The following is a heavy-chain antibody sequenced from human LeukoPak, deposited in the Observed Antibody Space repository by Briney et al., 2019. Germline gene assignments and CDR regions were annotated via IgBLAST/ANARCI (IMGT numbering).Heavy chain of an antibody. CDR2: IYYGGST. V-gene: IGHV4-59*01. D-gene: IGHD5-12*01. Sequence: SETLSLTCTVSGGSISSYYWSWIRQPPGKGLEWIGYIYYGGSTNYNPSLKSRVTISVDTSKNHFSLRLSSVTAADTAVYYCARIRGYDFDYWGQGTLVTVSS. J-gene: IGHJ4*02. CDR3: ARIRGYDFDY. CDR1: GGSISSYY.